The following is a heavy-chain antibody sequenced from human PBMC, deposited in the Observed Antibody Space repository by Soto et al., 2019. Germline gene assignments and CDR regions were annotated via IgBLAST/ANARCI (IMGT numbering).Heavy chain of an antibody. CDR2: IIPILGIA. CDR3: ARGPTSHGSAFDI. J-gene: IGHJ3*02. V-gene: IGHV1-69*02. D-gene: IGHD3-16*01. CDR1: GGTFSSYT. Sequence: GASVKVSCKASGGTFSSYTISWVRQAPGQGLEWMGRIIPILGIANYAQKFQGRVTITADKSTSTAYMELSSLRSEDTAVYYCARGPTSHGSAFDIWGQGTMVTVSS.